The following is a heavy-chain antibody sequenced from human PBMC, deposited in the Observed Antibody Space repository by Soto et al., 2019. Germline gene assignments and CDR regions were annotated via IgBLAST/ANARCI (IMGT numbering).Heavy chain of an antibody. J-gene: IGHJ5*02. V-gene: IGHV1-46*03. D-gene: IGHD2-15*01. CDR2: INPSGGST. Sequence: ASVKVSCEASGYTFTSYYRHWVRQAPGQGLEWMGIINPSGGSTSYAQKFQGRVTMTRDTSTSTVYMELSSLRSEDTAVYYCARQAWYCSGGSCYGAGFDPWGQGTLVT. CDR3: ARQAWYCSGGSCYGAGFDP. CDR1: GYTFTSYY.